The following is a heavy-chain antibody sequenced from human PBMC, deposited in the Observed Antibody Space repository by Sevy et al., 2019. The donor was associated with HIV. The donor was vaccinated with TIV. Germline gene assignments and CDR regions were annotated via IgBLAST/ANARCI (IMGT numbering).Heavy chain of an antibody. V-gene: IGHV3-7*01. D-gene: IGHD3-22*01. CDR1: GFSFSTYW. Sequence: GGSLRLSCAASGFSFSTYWMHWVRRAPGKGLEWVANIKQDESEKYYVASVKGRFTISRDNAKNSVYLEMNSLRPEDTASYYCAKGNSGSFDYWGQGTLVTVSS. J-gene: IGHJ4*02. CDR3: AKGNSGSFDY. CDR2: IKQDESEK.